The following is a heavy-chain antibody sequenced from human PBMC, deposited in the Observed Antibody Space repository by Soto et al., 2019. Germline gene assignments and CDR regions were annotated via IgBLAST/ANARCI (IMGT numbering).Heavy chain of an antibody. Sequence: EVQLVESGGGLVEPGGSLRLSCAASGFTFTKAWMSWVRQAPGKGLEWVGRIKSKADGETMCYAAPVKGRFTVSRDDSKSTLYLQMSSLKTEDTALYYCTTDSRGLAAPSFDYWGQGTLVTVSS. CDR1: GFTFTKAW. J-gene: IGHJ4*02. D-gene: IGHD6-13*01. CDR3: TTDSRGLAAPSFDY. V-gene: IGHV3-15*01. CDR2: IKSKADGETM.